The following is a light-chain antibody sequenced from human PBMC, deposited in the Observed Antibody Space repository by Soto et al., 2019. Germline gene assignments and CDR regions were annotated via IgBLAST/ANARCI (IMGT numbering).Light chain of an antibody. Sequence: DIVMTQSPDSLAVSLGERATINCKSSQSVFYSPNNKNYLAWYQQKPGQPPKLLIYWASARESGVPDRFSASGSGTDFTLTISSLQAEDVAIYYCQQYYTTPVTFGQGTKVDIK. CDR3: QQYYTTPVT. J-gene: IGKJ1*01. V-gene: IGKV4-1*01. CDR2: WAS. CDR1: QSVFYSPNNKNY.